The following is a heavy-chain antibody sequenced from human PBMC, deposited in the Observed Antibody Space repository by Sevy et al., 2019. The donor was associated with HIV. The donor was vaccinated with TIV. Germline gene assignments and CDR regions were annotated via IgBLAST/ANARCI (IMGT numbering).Heavy chain of an antibody. CDR3: ARDRDSSSWTLFGY. J-gene: IGHJ4*02. CDR1: GYTFTSYG. Sequence: ASVKVSCKASGYTFTSYGISWVRQAPGQGLEWMGWISAYNGNTNYPQKLQGRVTMTTDTSTSTAYMELRSLRSDETAVYYCARDRDSSSWTLFGYWGQGTLVTVSS. V-gene: IGHV1-18*04. D-gene: IGHD6-13*01. CDR2: ISAYNGNT.